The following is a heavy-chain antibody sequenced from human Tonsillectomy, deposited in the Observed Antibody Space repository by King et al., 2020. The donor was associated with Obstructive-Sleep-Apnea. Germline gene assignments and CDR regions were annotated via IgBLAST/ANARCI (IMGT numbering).Heavy chain of an antibody. CDR1: GFTFSSYG. Sequence: VQLVESGGGVVQPGRSLRLSCAASGFTFSSYGMHWVRQAPGKGLEWGAVISYDGSNKYYADSVNGLFTISRDNSKNTLYLQMNSLRAEDTAVYYCAKDRWDGSGSGNLDYWGQGTLVTVSS. J-gene: IGHJ4*02. CDR2: ISYDGSNK. CDR3: AKDRWDGSGSGNLDY. V-gene: IGHV3-30*18. D-gene: IGHD3-10*01.